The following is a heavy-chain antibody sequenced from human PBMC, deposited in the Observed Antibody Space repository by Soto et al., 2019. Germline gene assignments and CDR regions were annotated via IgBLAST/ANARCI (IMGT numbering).Heavy chain of an antibody. D-gene: IGHD2-15*01. V-gene: IGHV3-21*01. CDR2: ISSSSSYI. Sequence: EVQLVESGGGLVKPGGSLRLSCAASGFTFSSYSMNWVRQAPGKGLEWVSSISSSSSYIYYADSVKGRFTISRDNAKSSLYLQMNTLRAADTAVYYCARELVVAATAEVDDYWGQRTLVTVSS. CDR3: ARELVVAATAEVDDY. CDR1: GFTFSSYS. J-gene: IGHJ4*02.